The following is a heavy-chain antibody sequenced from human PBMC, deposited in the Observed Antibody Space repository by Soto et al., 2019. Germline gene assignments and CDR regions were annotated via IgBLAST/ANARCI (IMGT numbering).Heavy chain of an antibody. CDR1: GGSISSYY. V-gene: IGHV4-59*01. CDR2: IYYSGST. D-gene: IGHD3-10*01. CDR3: ARARYFGSGSFLFDY. Sequence: PSETLSLTCTVSGGSISSYYWSWIRQPPGKGLEWIGYIYYSGSTNYNPSLKSRVTISVDTSKNQFSLKLSSVTAADTAVYYCARARYFGSGSFLFDYWGQGTLVTVSS. J-gene: IGHJ4*02.